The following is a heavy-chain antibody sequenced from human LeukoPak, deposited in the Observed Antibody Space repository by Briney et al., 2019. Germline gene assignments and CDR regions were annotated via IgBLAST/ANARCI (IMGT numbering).Heavy chain of an antibody. V-gene: IGHV3-33*03. D-gene: IGHD5-24*01. CDR1: GFTFSSYG. J-gene: IGHJ4*02. CDR2: IWYDGSNK. CDR3: AKEGRSLQTY. Sequence: GGSLRLSCAASGFTFSSYGMHWVRQAPGKGLEWVAVIWYDGSNKYYADSVKGRFTISRDNAKNSLYLQMNSLRVEDTAVYYCAKEGRSLQTYWGQGTLVTVSS.